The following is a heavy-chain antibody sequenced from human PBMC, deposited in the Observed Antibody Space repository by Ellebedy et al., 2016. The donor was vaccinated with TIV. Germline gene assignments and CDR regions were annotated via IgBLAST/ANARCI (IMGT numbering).Heavy chain of an antibody. D-gene: IGHD2/OR15-2a*01. CDR3: ARMRDNIENYGSFYI. CDR2: VFSNDQK. Sequence: SGPTLVKPTETLTLTCTVSGFPLSNAYMGVSWIRQPTGKALEWLAHVFSNDQKSYITSLNHMLTLSKDTSRSQVVLMMTNMDPVDTATYYYARMRDNIENYGSFYIWGQGTMVTVSS. V-gene: IGHV2-26*01. J-gene: IGHJ3*02. CDR1: GFPLSNAYMG.